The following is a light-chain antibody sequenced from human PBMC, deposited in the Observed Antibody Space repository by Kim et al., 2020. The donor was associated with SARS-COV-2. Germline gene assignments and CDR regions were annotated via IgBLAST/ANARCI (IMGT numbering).Light chain of an antibody. CDR3: HQYRSAPQT. V-gene: IGKV4-1*01. CDR1: QSVLHRSNNKNY. J-gene: IGKJ3*01. Sequence: ATINCKSSQSVLHRSNNKNYLSWYQQKPGQPPKLLIYWASTRESGVPDRFSGSGSETDFTLTISSLQAEDVAVYYCHQYRSAPQTFGPGTKVDIK. CDR2: WAS.